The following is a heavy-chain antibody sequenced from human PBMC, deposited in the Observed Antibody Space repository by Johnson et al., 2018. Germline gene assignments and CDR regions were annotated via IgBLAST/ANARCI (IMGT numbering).Heavy chain of an antibody. CDR3: ARRRYYDGSGYRGVDAFEI. Sequence: EVQLVESGAEVKKPGESLKISCEGSGYSFATYWIAWVRQMPGKGLEWMGFIFPGDSDTKYSPSFEGQVTIPADRSISTAYLQWSSLKASDPAMDYCARRRYYDGSGYRGVDAFEIWGQGTMVTVSS. V-gene: IGHV5-51*03. J-gene: IGHJ3*02. CDR1: GYSFATYW. CDR2: IFPGDSDT. D-gene: IGHD3-22*01.